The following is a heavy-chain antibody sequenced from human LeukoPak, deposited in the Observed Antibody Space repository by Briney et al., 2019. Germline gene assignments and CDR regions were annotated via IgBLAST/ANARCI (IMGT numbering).Heavy chain of an antibody. CDR2: IYDSGNT. J-gene: IGHJ4*02. Sequence: SETLSLTCTVSGSSISSWYWSWIRQPPGKGLEWIGYIYDSGNTNYNPSLKTRVTISADTSKNQLSLNLTSVTAADTAVYYCARETKLMRYSSGLGFNYWGQGTLVTVSS. CDR1: GSSISSWY. D-gene: IGHD6-19*01. CDR3: ARETKLMRYSSGLGFNY. V-gene: IGHV4-59*01.